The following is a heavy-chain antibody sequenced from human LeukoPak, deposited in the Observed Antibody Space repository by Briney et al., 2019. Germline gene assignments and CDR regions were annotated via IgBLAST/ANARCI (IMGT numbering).Heavy chain of an antibody. Sequence: GGSLRLPCAASGFTLSSYSMNWARQAPGKGLEWVSCISSSSTYIYYAHSVKGRFTISRDNAKNSLHLQMDSLRVEDTAVYYCARSYYDILTGQPYYFDYWGQGAMLTLSS. CDR1: GFTLSSYS. D-gene: IGHD3-9*01. J-gene: IGHJ4*02. CDR2: ISSSSTYI. CDR3: ARSYYDILTGQPYYFDY. V-gene: IGHV3-21*01.